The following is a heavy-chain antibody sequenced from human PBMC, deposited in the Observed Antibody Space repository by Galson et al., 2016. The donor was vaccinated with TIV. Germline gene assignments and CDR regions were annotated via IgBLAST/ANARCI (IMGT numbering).Heavy chain of an antibody. CDR3: ARATPSVFGIIMTLDS. CDR2: TFYRSKWYN. V-gene: IGHV6-1*01. D-gene: IGHD3-16*01. CDR1: GDSVSSNSAA. Sequence: CAISGDSVSSNSAAWNWLRQSPSRGLEWLGRTFYRSKWYNGYAPSVKSQITINPDTSKNQFSLQLNSVTPEDTAVYYCARATPSVFGIIMTLDSWGQGTLVTVSS. J-gene: IGHJ4*02.